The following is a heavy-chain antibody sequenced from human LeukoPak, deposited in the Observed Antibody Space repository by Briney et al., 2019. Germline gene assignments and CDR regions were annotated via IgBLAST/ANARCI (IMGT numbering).Heavy chain of an antibody. CDR1: GGSFSGYY. CDR3: ARETGTTHAWDY. V-gene: IGHV4-34*01. D-gene: IGHD1-7*01. Sequence: SETLSLTCAVYGGSFSGYYWSWIRQPPGKGLEWIGEINHSGSTNYNPSLKSRVTISVDTSKNQLSLKLSSVTAADTAVYYCARETGTTHAWDYWGQGTLVTVSS. J-gene: IGHJ4*02. CDR2: INHSGST.